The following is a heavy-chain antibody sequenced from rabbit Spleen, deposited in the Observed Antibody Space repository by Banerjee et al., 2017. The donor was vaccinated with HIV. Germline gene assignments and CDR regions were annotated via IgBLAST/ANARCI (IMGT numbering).Heavy chain of an antibody. CDR2: ISGDGTHIT. D-gene: IGHD2-1*01. Sequence: KGPDWIACISGDGTHITHQARWAKGRFTISNPSSTTVTLQMTSLTAADTATYFCARKGYDDYGAYRDAFDPWGQGTLVTVS. CDR3: ARKGYDDYGAYRDAFDP. J-gene: IGHJ2*01. V-gene: IGHV1S40*01.